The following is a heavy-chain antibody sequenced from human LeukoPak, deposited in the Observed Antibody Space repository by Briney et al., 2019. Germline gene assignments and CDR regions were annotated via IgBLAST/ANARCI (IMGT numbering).Heavy chain of an antibody. Sequence: PSETLSLTCTVSGASINSYYWSWIRQPPGKGLEWIGYIYSSGSTYYNPSLKSRVTISVDTSKNQFSLKLSSVTAADTAVYYCARNEAGYSSGWYVGLNWFDPWGQGTLVTVSS. CDR2: IYSSGST. D-gene: IGHD6-19*01. J-gene: IGHJ5*02. V-gene: IGHV4-59*12. CDR3: ARNEAGYSSGWYVGLNWFDP. CDR1: GASINSYY.